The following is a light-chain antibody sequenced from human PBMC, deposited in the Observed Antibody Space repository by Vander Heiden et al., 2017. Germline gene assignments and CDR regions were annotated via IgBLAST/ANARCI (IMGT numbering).Light chain of an antibody. Sequence: DIVMTQSPDPLAASLGERATINCKSSQTVLYSSNNKNYLAWYRQRPGQPPKLLIYWASTRQSGVPDRFSGSGSGTDFTLTISSLQAEDVAIYYCQQYYSTPYTFGQGTRLEVK. V-gene: IGKV4-1*01. J-gene: IGKJ2*01. CDR2: WAS. CDR3: QQYYSTPYT. CDR1: QTVLYSSNNKNY.